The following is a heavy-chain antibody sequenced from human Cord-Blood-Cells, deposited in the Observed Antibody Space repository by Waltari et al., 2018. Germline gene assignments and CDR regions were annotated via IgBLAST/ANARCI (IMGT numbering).Heavy chain of an antibody. J-gene: IGHJ3*02. Sequence: EVQLVESGGGLVQPGRSLRLSCAASGFTCADYAMHCVRQAHGKGLEWVSCISWNSGSIGYADSVKGRFTISRDNAKNSLYLQMNSLRAEDTALYYCAKDMLSGYCSGGSCYSDAFDIWGQGTMVTVSS. CDR1: GFTCADYA. CDR2: ISWNSGSI. V-gene: IGHV3-9*01. D-gene: IGHD2-15*01. CDR3: AKDMLSGYCSGGSCYSDAFDI.